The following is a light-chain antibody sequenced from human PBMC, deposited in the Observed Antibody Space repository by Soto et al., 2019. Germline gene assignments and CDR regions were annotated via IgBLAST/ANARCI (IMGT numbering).Light chain of an antibody. CDR3: KHYNNWLT. J-gene: IGKJ4*01. CDR2: GAS. Sequence: EIVMTQSPATLSVSPGERATLSCRASQSVTNNLAWYQQKPGQAPRLLIYGASTRATGIPARFSGSGSGTEFTLTISSLQSEDFAVYYCKHYNNWLTFGGGTKVEIK. V-gene: IGKV3-15*01. CDR1: QSVTNN.